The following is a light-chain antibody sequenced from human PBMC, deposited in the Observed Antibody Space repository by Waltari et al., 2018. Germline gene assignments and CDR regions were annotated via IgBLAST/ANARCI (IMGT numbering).Light chain of an antibody. J-gene: IGKJ1*01. CDR2: RAS. CDR1: QNINDW. CDR3: LQYDLHPWT. V-gene: IGKV1-5*03. Sequence: IQIIQSPSPLPASVGDRVTLTCRASQNINDWLAWYQQKPGKAPKLLIHRASTLDSGAPSRFSGSGCGTEFTLTINSLQPDDFSTYYCLQYDLHPWTFGQGTQVQIK.